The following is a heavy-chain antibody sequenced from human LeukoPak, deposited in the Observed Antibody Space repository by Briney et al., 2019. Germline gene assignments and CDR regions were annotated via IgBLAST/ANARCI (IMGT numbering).Heavy chain of an antibody. CDR2: IIPILGIA. CDR3: ARGPVGVGHFDY. D-gene: IGHD3-10*01. CDR1: GGTFSSYA. V-gene: IGHV1-69*04. Sequence: SVKVSCKASGGTFSSYAISWVRQAPGQGLEWRGRIIPILGIANYAQRFQGRVTITADKSTSTAYMEVSSLRSEETAVYYCARGPVGVGHFDYWGKGNLVTVSS. J-gene: IGHJ4*02.